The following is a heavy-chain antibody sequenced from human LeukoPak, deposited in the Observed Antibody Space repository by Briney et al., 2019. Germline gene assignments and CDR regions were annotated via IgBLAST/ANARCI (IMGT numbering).Heavy chain of an antibody. CDR2: ISRSGDYI. CDR3: ARDLATVVTHDY. Sequence: GGSLRLSCAASGFSFSSYSMKWVRQAPGKGLEWVSSISRSGDYIYYADSVKGRFTISRDNAKNSLYLQMNSLRAEDTAAYYCARDLATVVTHDYWGQGTLVTVSS. D-gene: IGHD4-23*01. V-gene: IGHV3-21*01. CDR1: GFSFSSYS. J-gene: IGHJ4*02.